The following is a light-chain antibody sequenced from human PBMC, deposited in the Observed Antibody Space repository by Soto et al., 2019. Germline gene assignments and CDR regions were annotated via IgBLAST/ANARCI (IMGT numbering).Light chain of an antibody. V-gene: IGLV2-23*02. CDR1: SSDVGGYNL. CDR3: CSYAGNSTLV. Sequence: QSVLTQPAPVSGSPGQSITISCTGTSSDVGGYNLVSWYQQHPGKAPKLMIYEVSKRPSGVSNRFSGSKSGNTASLTISGLQAEDEADYYCCSYAGNSTLVFGGGTKVTVL. CDR2: EVS. J-gene: IGLJ2*01.